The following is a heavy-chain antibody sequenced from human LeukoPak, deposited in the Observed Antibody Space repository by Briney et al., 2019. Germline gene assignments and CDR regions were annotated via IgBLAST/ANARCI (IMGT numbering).Heavy chain of an antibody. CDR1: GYSISSGYY. CDR3: TRLKWGDWFDP. J-gene: IGHJ5*02. CDR2: MYHTGTT. Sequence: QVQLQESGPGLVKPSETLSLTCGVSGYSISSGYYWGWIRQPPGKGLEWIASMYHTGTTYYNPSLKSRVTISVDTSKNQFPLGLTSVTAADTAVYYCTRLKWGDWFDPWGQGTLVTVSS. D-gene: IGHD1-26*01. V-gene: IGHV4-38-2*01.